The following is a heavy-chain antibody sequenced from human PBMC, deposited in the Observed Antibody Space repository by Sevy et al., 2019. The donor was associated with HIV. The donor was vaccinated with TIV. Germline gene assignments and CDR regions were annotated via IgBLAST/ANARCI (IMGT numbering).Heavy chain of an antibody. CDR1: GFTVSSNY. CDR3: ASDYYYDSSGYYSDY. V-gene: IGHV3-53*01. J-gene: IGHJ4*02. D-gene: IGHD3-22*01. CDR2: IYSGGST. Sequence: GGSLRLSCAASGFTVSSNYMSWVRQAPGKGLEWVSVIYSGGSTYYADSVKGRFTISRDNSKNTLYLQMNSLRAEDTAVYYCASDYYYDSSGYYSDYWGQGTLVTVSS.